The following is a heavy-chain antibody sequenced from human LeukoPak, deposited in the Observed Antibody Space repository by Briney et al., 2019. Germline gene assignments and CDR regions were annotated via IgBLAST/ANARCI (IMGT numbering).Heavy chain of an antibody. CDR3: ARARRDGYNLGPDY. J-gene: IGHJ4*02. CDR1: GFTVSSNY. Sequence: PGGSLRLSCAASGFTVSSNYTSWVRQAPGKGLEWVSVIYSGGSTYYADSVKGRFTISRDNSKNTLYLQMNSLRAEDTAVYYCARARRDGYNLGPDYWGQGTLVTVSS. V-gene: IGHV3-53*01. D-gene: IGHD5-24*01. CDR2: IYSGGST.